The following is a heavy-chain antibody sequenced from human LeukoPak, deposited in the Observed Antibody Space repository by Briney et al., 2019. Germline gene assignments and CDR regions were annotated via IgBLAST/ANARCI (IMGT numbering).Heavy chain of an antibody. V-gene: IGHV4-34*01. CDR2: INHSGST. J-gene: IGHJ4*02. CDR1: GGSFSGYY. D-gene: IGHD3-10*01. CDR3: ARQRGPVDY. Sequence: SETLSLTCTVYGGSFSGYYWSWIRQTPGKGLQWIGQINHSGSTNYNPSLKSRVTISVDTSKNQFSLKLSSVTAADTAVYYCARQRGPVDYWGQGTLVTVSS.